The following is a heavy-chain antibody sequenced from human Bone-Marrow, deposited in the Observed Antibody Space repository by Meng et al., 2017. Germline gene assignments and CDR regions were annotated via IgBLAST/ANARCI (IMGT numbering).Heavy chain of an antibody. Sequence: GGSLRLSCAASGFTFSSYWMSWVRQAPGKGLEWVANIKQDGSEKYYVDSVKGRFTISRDNSKNTLYLQMNSLRAEDTAVYYCAREAAAGSGNWFDPWGQGTLVTVSS. D-gene: IGHD6-13*01. V-gene: IGHV3-7*01. CDR3: AREAAAGSGNWFDP. CDR2: IKQDGSEK. CDR1: GFTFSSYW. J-gene: IGHJ5*02.